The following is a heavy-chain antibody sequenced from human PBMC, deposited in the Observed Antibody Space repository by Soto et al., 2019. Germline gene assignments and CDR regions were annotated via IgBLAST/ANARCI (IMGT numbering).Heavy chain of an antibody. CDR3: ARVGGSYSSSGYYYYYYGMDV. V-gene: IGHV1-46*01. CDR2: INPSGGST. CDR1: RYTFTSYY. Sequence: GASVKVSCKASRYTFTSYYMHWVRQAPGQGLEWMGIINPSGGSTSYAQKFQGRVTMTRDTSTSTVYMELSSLRSEDTAVYYCARVGGSYSSSGYYYYYYGMDVWGQGTTVTVSS. D-gene: IGHD6-6*01. J-gene: IGHJ6*02.